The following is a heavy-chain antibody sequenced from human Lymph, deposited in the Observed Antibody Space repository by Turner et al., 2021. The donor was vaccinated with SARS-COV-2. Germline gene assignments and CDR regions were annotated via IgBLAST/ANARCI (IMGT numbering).Heavy chain of an antibody. J-gene: IGHJ4*02. D-gene: IGHD3-10*01. Sequence: QVQLVESGGGVVQPGTSLRRSCAAAGFTFSNYPMQWFRQAPGKGLEWVAVISYDGSNKYYADSVKGRFTISGDNSKNTLYLQMNSLRAEDTAVYYCARDSSGSGTLDYWGQGTLVTVSS. CDR2: ISYDGSNK. V-gene: IGHV3-30-3*01. CDR3: ARDSSGSGTLDY. CDR1: GFTFSNYP.